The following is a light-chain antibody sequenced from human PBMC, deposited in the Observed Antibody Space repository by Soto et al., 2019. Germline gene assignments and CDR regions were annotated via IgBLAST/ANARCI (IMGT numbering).Light chain of an antibody. J-gene: IGLJ1*01. CDR3: ASFTSTYSYV. V-gene: IGLV2-14*03. CDR2: HVT. CDR1: SSDVGGYNY. Sequence: QSVLTQSASVSGSPGQSITISCTGTSSDVGGYNYVSWYQHHPGKAPKLMIYHVTVRPSGVSNRFSGSKSDDTASLTISGLQAEDEADYYCASFTSTYSYVFGTGTKVTVL.